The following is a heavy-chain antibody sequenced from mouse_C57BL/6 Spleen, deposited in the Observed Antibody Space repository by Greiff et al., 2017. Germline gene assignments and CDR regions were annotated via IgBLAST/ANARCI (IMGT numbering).Heavy chain of an antibody. Sequence: QVHVKQSGAELVKPGASVKISCKASGYASSSYWMNWVKQRPGKGLEWIGQIYPGDGDTNYNGKFKGKATLTADKSSSTAYMQLSSLTSEDSAVYFCARWGDYDVDYWGQGTTLTVSS. D-gene: IGHD2-4*01. CDR3: ARWGDYDVDY. CDR1: GYASSSYW. J-gene: IGHJ2*01. V-gene: IGHV1-80*01. CDR2: IYPGDGDT.